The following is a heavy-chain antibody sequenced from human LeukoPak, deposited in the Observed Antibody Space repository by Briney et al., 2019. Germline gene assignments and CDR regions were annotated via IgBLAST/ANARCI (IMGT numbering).Heavy chain of an antibody. Sequence: PGGSLRLSCAASGFTLSSYWMSWVRQAPGKGLEWVANIKHDRSEKYYVDSVKGRFTISRDNAKNSLFLQMNSLRAEDTAVYWCTRDSQGSGIYSVDYWGQGTLVTVSS. D-gene: IGHD3-10*01. V-gene: IGHV3-7*05. CDR2: IKHDRSEK. J-gene: IGHJ4*02. CDR3: TRDSQGSGIYSVDY. CDR1: GFTLSSYW.